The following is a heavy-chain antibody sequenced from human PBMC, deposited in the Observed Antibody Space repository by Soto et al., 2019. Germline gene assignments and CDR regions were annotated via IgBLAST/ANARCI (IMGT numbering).Heavy chain of an antibody. CDR3: ARHEAGWYFDS. CDR1: RGSISSGTNY. CDR2: IYYSGST. Sequence: QLPLQESGPGLVKPSETLSLTCTVSRGSISSGTNYWAWIRQPPGKGLECIANIYYSGSTFYNPSLKSRVTISLDTSKNQFSLKLRSVTAADTAVYYCARHEAGWYFDSWGQGTLVTVSS. V-gene: IGHV4-39*01. J-gene: IGHJ4*02. D-gene: IGHD6-25*01.